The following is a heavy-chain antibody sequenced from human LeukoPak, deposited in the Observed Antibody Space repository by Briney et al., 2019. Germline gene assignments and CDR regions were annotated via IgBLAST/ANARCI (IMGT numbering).Heavy chain of an antibody. CDR3: VKVRVDSGSDPYYFHY. CDR2: ISGSGVKT. J-gene: IGHJ4*02. V-gene: IGHV3-23*01. Sequence: GGSPRLSCAASGFTFSNYAMTWVRQAPGKRLEWVSAISGSGVKTYYADSAKGRFTISRDNSKNTLYLQMNSLRVEDTAVYYCVKVRVDSGSDPYYFHYWGQGTLVTVSS. CDR1: GFTFSNYA. D-gene: IGHD5-12*01.